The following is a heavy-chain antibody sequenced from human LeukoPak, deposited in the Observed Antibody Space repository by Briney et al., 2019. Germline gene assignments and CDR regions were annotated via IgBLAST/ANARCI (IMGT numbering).Heavy chain of an antibody. CDR3: ARGSRDDFWSGYYQLTYFDY. Sequence: SETLSLTCTVSGGSISSYYWSWIRQPPGKGLEWIGYIYYSGSTNYNPSLKSRVTISVDTSKNQFSLKLSSVTAADTAVYYCARGSRDDFWSGYYQLTYFDYWGQGTLVTVSS. J-gene: IGHJ4*02. V-gene: IGHV4-59*01. CDR2: IYYSGST. CDR1: GGSISSYY. D-gene: IGHD3-3*01.